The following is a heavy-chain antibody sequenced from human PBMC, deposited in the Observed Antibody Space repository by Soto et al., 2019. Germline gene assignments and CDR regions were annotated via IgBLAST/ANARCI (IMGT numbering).Heavy chain of an antibody. D-gene: IGHD2-15*01. CDR2: INPSGGTT. CDR1: GYTFTRYN. Sequence: ASVKVSCKASGYTFTRYNVQWVRQAPGQGLEWMAIINPSGGTTYYVQKFEGRVTLTTDTSTSTVYMELSSLRSDDTAVYYCARVRGGGSEYFFDYWGQGTLVTVSP. J-gene: IGHJ4*02. V-gene: IGHV1-46*01. CDR3: ARVRGGGSEYFFDY.